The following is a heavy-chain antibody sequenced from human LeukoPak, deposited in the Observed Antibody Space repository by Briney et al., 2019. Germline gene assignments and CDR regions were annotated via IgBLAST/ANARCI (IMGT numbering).Heavy chain of an antibody. CDR2: IIPIFGTA. J-gene: IGHJ3*02. D-gene: IGHD1-26*01. CDR3: ATYSGSYPDAFDI. Sequence: ASVKVSCKASGGTFSSYAISWVRQVPGQGLEWMGGIIPIFGTANYAQKFQGRVTITADESTSTAYMELSSLRSEDTAVYYCATYSGSYPDAFDIWGQGTMVTVSS. CDR1: GGTFSSYA. V-gene: IGHV1-69*13.